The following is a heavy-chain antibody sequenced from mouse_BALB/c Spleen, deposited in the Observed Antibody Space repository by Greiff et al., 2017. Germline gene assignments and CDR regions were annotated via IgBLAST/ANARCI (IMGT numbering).Heavy chain of an antibody. CDR3: ARDLRYYGSSYVG. V-gene: IGHV5-4*02. Sequence: EVKVEESGGGLVKPGGSLKLSCAASGFTFSDYYMYWVRQTPEKRLEWVATISDGGSYTYYPDSVKGRFTISRDNAKNNLYLQMSSLKSEDTAMYYCARDLRYYGSSYVGWGQGTLVTVSA. D-gene: IGHD1-1*01. J-gene: IGHJ3*01. CDR2: ISDGGSYT. CDR1: GFTFSDYY.